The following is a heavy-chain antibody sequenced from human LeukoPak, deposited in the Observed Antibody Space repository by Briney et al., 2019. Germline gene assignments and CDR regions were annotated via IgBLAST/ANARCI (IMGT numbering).Heavy chain of an antibody. D-gene: IGHD5-24*01. CDR1: GFTFSSYS. Sequence: PGGSLRLSCAASGFTFSSYSMNWVRQAPGKGLEWVSSITRSYIYYADSVKGRFTISKDNAKNSLFLQMNSLRAEDTAVYYCVRVGSDGYSLRQNWFDPWGHGTLVTVSS. CDR3: VRVGSDGYSLRQNWFDP. CDR2: ITRSYI. V-gene: IGHV3-21*01. J-gene: IGHJ5*02.